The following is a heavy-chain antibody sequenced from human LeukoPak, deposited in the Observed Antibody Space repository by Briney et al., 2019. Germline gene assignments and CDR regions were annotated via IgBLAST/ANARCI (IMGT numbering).Heavy chain of an antibody. CDR3: AEDVQRGFDYSNYLEH. CDR2: IWSDATNQ. V-gene: IGHV3-33*06. CDR1: GFTFSHFG. J-gene: IGHJ4*02. D-gene: IGHD4-11*01. Sequence: GGSLRLSCAASGFTFSHFGMHWVRQAPGKGLEWVAVIWSDATNQYYGDSVKGRFTISRDNFKKTVSLQMDSLRAEDTAVYYCAEDVQRGFDYSNYLEHWGQGSLVTVPS.